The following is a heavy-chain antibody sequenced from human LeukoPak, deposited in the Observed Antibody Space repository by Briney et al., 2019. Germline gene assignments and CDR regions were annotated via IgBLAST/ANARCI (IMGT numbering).Heavy chain of an antibody. CDR3: AKVDSGSYYRGFDY. CDR2: ISGSGGST. Sequence: GGSLRLSCAASGFTFSSYGMSWVRQAPGKGLEWVSAISGSGGSTYYADSVKGRFTISRDNSKNTLYLQMNSLRAEDTAVYYCAKVDSGSYYRGFDYWGQGTLVTVSS. D-gene: IGHD1-26*01. J-gene: IGHJ4*02. CDR1: GFTFSSYG. V-gene: IGHV3-23*01.